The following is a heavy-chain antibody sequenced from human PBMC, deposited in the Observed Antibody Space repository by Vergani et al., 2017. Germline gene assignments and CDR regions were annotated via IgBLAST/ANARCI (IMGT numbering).Heavy chain of an antibody. V-gene: IGHV3-48*03. D-gene: IGHD1-26*01. Sequence: EVQLVESGGGLVQPGGSLRLSCAASGFTFSSYEMNWVRQAPGKGLEWVSYISSSGSTIYYADSVKGRFTISRDNAKNSLYLQMNSLRAEDTAVYYCARDRIVVSGSPSYYYYGMDVWGQGTTVTVSS. CDR3: ARDRIVVSGSPSYYYYGMDV. J-gene: IGHJ6*02. CDR2: ISSSGSTI. CDR1: GFTFSSYE.